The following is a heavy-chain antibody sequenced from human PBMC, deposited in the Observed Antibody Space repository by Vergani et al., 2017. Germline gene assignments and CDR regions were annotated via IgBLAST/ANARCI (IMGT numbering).Heavy chain of an antibody. CDR3: ARDPHDYGGNFDY. J-gene: IGHJ4*02. V-gene: IGHV3-21*01. CDR1: GFTFDDYA. D-gene: IGHD4-23*01. Sequence: EVQLVESGGGLVQPGRSLRLSCAASGFTFDDYAMNWVRQAPGKGLEWVSSISSSSSYIYYADSVKGRFTISRDNAKNSLYLQMNSLRAEDTAVYYCARDPHDYGGNFDYWGQGTLVTVSS. CDR2: ISSSSSYI.